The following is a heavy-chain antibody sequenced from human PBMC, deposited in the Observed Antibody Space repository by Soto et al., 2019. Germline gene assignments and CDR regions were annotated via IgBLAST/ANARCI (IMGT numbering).Heavy chain of an antibody. CDR2: ISGSGGST. V-gene: IGHV3-23*01. CDR3: AKGANYYDRGANWFDP. CDR1: GFTFTNYA. J-gene: IGHJ5*02. D-gene: IGHD3-22*01. Sequence: EVQLLESGGDLVQPGGSLRLSCAASGFTFTNYAMTWVRQAPGKGPEWVSTISGSGGSTYYADSVKGRFTISRDNSKNPRLLQLNSPSAGDTAVSYCAKGANYYDRGANWFDPWGQGTLVTVSS.